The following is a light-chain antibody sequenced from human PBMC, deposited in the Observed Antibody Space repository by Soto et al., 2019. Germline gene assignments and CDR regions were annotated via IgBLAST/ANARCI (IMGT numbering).Light chain of an antibody. CDR1: QGIRND. J-gene: IGKJ2*01. CDR2: AAS. CDR3: LQEYNYPYS. V-gene: IGKV1-6*01. Sequence: AIQMTQSPSSLSASVGDRVTITCRASQGIRNDLAWYQQKPGKAPKLLIYAASSLQSGVPSRFSGSASGTDFALTIGSLQPEDFATYFCLQEYNYPYSFGQGTKLEIK.